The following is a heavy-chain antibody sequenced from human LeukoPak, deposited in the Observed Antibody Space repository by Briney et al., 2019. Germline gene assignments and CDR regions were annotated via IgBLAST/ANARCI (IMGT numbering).Heavy chain of an antibody. CDR2: IIPIFGTA. Sequence: SVKVSCKASGGTFSSYAISWVRQAPGQGLEWMGGIIPIFGTANYAQKFQGGVTITADESTSTVYMELSSLRSEDTAVYYCARINIAARPWVFFDYWGQGTLVTVSS. CDR1: GGTFSSYA. CDR3: ARINIAARPWVFFDY. V-gene: IGHV1-69*13. D-gene: IGHD6-6*01. J-gene: IGHJ4*02.